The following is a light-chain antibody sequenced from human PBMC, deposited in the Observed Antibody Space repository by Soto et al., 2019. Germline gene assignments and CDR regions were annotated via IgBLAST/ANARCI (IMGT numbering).Light chain of an antibody. CDR2: GAS. CDR3: QQYNNCPRT. CDR1: QSVSSN. V-gene: IGKV3-15*01. J-gene: IGKJ1*01. Sequence: EIVMTQSPATLSVSPGERATLSCRASQSVSSNLAWYQQKPGQAPRLLIYGASTRATGIPARFSGSGSGTEFTLTISSLQSEDFAVYYCQQYNNCPRTSGQGTKEEIK.